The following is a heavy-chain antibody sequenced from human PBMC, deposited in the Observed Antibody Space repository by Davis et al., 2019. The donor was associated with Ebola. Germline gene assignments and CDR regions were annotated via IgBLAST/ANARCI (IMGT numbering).Heavy chain of an antibody. Sequence: PSETLSLTCAVSGGSISSGGYSWSWIRQPPGKGLEWIGEINHSGSTNYNPSLKSRVTISVDTSKNQFSLKLSSVTAADTAVYYCARRVAVAGIFDYYYYMDVWGKGTTVTVSS. CDR1: GGSISSGGYS. D-gene: IGHD6-19*01. V-gene: IGHV4-34*01. CDR3: ARRVAVAGIFDYYYYMDV. J-gene: IGHJ6*03. CDR2: INHSGST.